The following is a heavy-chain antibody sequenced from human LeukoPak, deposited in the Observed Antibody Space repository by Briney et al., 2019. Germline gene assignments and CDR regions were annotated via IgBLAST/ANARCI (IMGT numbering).Heavy chain of an antibody. CDR2: IIPVLGTT. Sequence: SVKVSCKASGGTFSRYAISWVRQAPGQGLEWMGGIIPVLGTTNYAQTFQNKVTITADESTSTTYMELSSLTSEDTAVYYCATSGGDYYYYSLDVWGKGTLVTVSS. CDR3: ATSGGDYYYYSLDV. J-gene: IGHJ6*03. V-gene: IGHV1-69*13. CDR1: GGTFSRYA. D-gene: IGHD3-10*01.